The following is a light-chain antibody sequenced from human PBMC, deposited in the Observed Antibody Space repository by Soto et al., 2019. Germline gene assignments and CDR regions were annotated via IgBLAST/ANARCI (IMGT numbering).Light chain of an antibody. CDR2: DVS. Sequence: GTGVPGEARPIFCTGTSSDVGGYNYVSWYQQHPGKAPKLMIYDVSKRPSGVPDRFSGSKSGNTASLTISGLQAEDEADYYCCSYAGSYSYVFGTGTKVTVL. J-gene: IGLJ1*01. CDR3: CSYAGSYSYV. V-gene: IGLV2-11*01. CDR1: SSDVGGYNY.